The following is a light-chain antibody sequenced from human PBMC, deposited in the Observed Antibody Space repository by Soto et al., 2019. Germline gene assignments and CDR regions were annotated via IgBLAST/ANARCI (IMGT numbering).Light chain of an antibody. CDR3: QQYRTYS. V-gene: IGKV1-5*01. CDR2: HAS. CDR1: ESISNW. Sequence: IQLTQSPTTLPPSVGDRVTLTCRASESISNWLAWYQQRPGTAPKLLIYHASILETAVPSRFSGNGSGTEFTLTISSLQPGDFATYYCQQYRTYSFGQGSRVEIK. J-gene: IGKJ1*01.